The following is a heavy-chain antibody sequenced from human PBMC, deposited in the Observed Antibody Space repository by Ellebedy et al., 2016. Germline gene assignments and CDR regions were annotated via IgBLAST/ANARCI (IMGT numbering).Heavy chain of an antibody. CDR2: INMHTGNP. CDR1: GYSFTSCA. Sequence: ASVKVSCKASGYSFTSCAVNWVRQAPGQGLEWMGWINMHTGNPTYAQGFTGRFVFSLDTSVSTAYLQISSLKTEDTAIYYCVRDQAAVVNWFDPWGQGTLVTVSS. CDR3: VRDQAAVVNWFDP. D-gene: IGHD6-25*01. J-gene: IGHJ5*02. V-gene: IGHV7-4-1*02.